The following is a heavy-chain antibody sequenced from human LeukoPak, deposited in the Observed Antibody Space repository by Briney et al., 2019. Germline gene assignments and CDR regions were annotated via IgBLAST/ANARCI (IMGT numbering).Heavy chain of an antibody. J-gene: IGHJ5*02. V-gene: IGHV4-59*11. D-gene: IGHD6-19*01. CDR2: MYNSETT. Sequence: AETLSLTCTVSGVSISSHYWSWIRQPPGKGLEWIGYMYNSETTKYNPSLKSRVTISVDTSKKQFSLTLRSVTAADTAVYYCAGDSSGAGNSWFDPWGQGTLVTVSS. CDR1: GVSISSHY. CDR3: AGDSSGAGNSWFDP.